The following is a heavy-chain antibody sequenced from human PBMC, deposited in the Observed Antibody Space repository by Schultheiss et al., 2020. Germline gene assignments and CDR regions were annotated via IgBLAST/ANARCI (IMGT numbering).Heavy chain of an antibody. J-gene: IGHJ6*02. V-gene: IGHV3-30*04. CDR2: ILNDGSNK. CDR1: GFTFSTYA. D-gene: IGHD6-13*01. CDR3: ANHGGSSSWYLRGMDV. Sequence: GGSLRLSCAAPGFTFSTYAMHWVRQAPGKGLEWVAVILNDGSNKYYADSVKGRFTISRDNSKNTLYLQMNSLRAEDTAVYYCANHGGSSSWYLRGMDVWGQGTTVTVSS.